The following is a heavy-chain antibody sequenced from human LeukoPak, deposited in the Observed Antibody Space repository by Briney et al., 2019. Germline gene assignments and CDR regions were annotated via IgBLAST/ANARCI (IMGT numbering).Heavy chain of an antibody. J-gene: IGHJ4*02. CDR1: GYTFTGYY. D-gene: IGHD1-7*01. Sequence: ASVKVSCKASGYTFTGYYMHWVRQAPGQGLEWMGWINPNSGGTNYAQKFQGRVTMTRDTSINTAYMELPRLTSDDTAVYYCAREGRLHDWNLGGLFDYWGQGTLVTVSS. CDR3: AREGRLHDWNLGGLFDY. V-gene: IGHV1-2*02. CDR2: INPNSGGT.